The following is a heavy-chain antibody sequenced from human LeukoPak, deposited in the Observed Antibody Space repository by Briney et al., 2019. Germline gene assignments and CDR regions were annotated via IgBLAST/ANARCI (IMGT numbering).Heavy chain of an antibody. D-gene: IGHD5-24*01. V-gene: IGHV3-66*02. CDR3: ARDPRDGYGHFDY. CDR2: IYGDGDT. CDR1: GFTFSGNH. J-gene: IGHJ4*02. Sequence: QPGGSLRLSCVVSGFTFSGNHMNWVRQAPGKGLEWVSVIYGDGDTYYADSVKGRFTISRDSSRNTLSLQMNSLKPEDTAVYYCARDPRDGYGHFDYWGQGTLVTVSS.